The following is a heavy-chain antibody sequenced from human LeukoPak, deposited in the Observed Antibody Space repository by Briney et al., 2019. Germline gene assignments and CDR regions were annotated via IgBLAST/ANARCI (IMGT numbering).Heavy chain of an antibody. D-gene: IGHD2-15*01. CDR2: ISAYNGNT. CDR3: ASVLDCSGGSCLYYFDS. V-gene: IGHV1-18*01. Sequence: GASVKVSCKASGYTFSNYPIGWVRQAPGQGLDWMGWISAYNGNTNYAQKLQGRVTMTTDTSTSTAYMELRSLKSDDTAVYYRASVLDCSGGSCLYYFDSWGQGTLVTVSS. J-gene: IGHJ4*02. CDR1: GYTFSNYP.